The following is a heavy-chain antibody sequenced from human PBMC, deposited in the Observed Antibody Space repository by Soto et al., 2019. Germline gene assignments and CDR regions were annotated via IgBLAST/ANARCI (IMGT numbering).Heavy chain of an antibody. J-gene: IGHJ4*02. CDR3: AKEEGSTWYPTDH. V-gene: IGHV3-23*01. CDR1: GFMFSNYA. Sequence: PGGSLRLSCAASGFMFSNYAMTWVRQAPGKGLEWVSVISSLGGSTFYADSVKGRFTISRDNSKNTLYLQMNSLRTEDTAVYYCAKEEGSTWYPTDHWGQGTLVTV. D-gene: IGHD6-13*01. CDR2: ISSLGGST.